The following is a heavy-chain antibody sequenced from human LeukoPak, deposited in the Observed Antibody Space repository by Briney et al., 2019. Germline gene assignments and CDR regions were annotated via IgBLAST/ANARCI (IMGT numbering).Heavy chain of an antibody. Sequence: SETLSLTCTVSGGSISSYYWSWIRPPPGKGLEWIGYIYYSGSTNYNPSLKSRVTISVDTSKNQFSLKLSSVTAADTAVYYCARRANSGFDAFDIWGQGTMVTVSS. J-gene: IGHJ3*02. D-gene: IGHD3-22*01. V-gene: IGHV4-59*01. CDR3: ARRANSGFDAFDI. CDR2: IYYSGST. CDR1: GGSISSYY.